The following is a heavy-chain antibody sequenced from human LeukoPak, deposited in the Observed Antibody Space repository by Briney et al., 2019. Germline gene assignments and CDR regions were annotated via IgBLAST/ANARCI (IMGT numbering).Heavy chain of an antibody. D-gene: IGHD6-19*01. CDR2: IYYSGST. CDR3: ARTIKGSYSSGWYYFDY. CDR1: GGSISSYY. Sequence: KASETLSLTCTVSGGSISSYYWSWIRQPPGKGLEWIGYIYYSGSTNYNPSLESRVTISVDASKNQFSLKLSSVTAADTAVYYCARTIKGSYSSGWYYFDYWGQGTLVTVSS. V-gene: IGHV4-59*01. J-gene: IGHJ4*02.